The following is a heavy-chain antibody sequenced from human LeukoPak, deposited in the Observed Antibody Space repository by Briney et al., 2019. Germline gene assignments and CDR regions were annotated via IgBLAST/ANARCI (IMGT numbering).Heavy chain of an antibody. V-gene: IGHV6-1*01. Sequence: SQTLSLTCAVSGDSVSSKNGAWNWIRQSPSRGLERLGRTYYRSKWYNDYAESMEGRMTISQDTSKNQYSLHLNSVTPDDTAVYYCARDFGTTGWHTFDYWGQGTLVTVSS. J-gene: IGHJ4*02. D-gene: IGHD6-19*01. CDR3: ARDFGTTGWHTFDY. CDR2: TYYRSKWYN. CDR1: GDSVSSKNGA.